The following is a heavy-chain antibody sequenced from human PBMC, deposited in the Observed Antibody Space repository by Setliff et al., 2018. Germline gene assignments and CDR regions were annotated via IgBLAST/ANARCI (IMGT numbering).Heavy chain of an antibody. CDR3: ARDHGDYGYYYYYMGV. V-gene: IGHV4-4*07. CDR1: GGSISSYY. D-gene: IGHD4-17*01. Sequence: PSETLSLTCTVPGGSISSYYWSWIRQPAGKGLEWIGRIYTSGSTNYNPSLKSRVTMSVDTSKNQFSLKLSSVTAADTAVYYCARDHGDYGYYYYYMGVWGKGTTVTVS. CDR2: IYTSGST. J-gene: IGHJ6*03.